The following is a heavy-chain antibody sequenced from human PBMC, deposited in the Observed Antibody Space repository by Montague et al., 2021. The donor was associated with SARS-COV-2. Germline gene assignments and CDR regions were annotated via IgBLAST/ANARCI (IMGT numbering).Heavy chain of an antibody. Sequence: SETLSLTCTVSGFSIGSCDYCCRIRQPPGEGLGWVGSIYHSGTTYYHPPLQSRLTMSIDTSTNQFFLRLSSVTAADTAVFFCVREKAGGLRNVFDIGGQGTMVTVSS. CDR2: IYHSGTT. CDR3: VREKAGGLRNVFDI. CDR1: GFSIGSCDY. J-gene: IGHJ3*02. V-gene: IGHV4-38-2*02.